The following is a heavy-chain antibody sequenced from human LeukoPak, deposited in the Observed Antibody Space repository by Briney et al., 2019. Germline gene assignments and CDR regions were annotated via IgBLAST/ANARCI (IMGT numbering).Heavy chain of an antibody. J-gene: IGHJ3*02. CDR2: IWYDGSNK. D-gene: IGHD3-9*01. CDR1: GFTFSVYG. V-gene: IGHV3-33*06. Sequence: GGSLRLSCAASGFTFSVYGMHWVRQAPGKGLEWVGVIWYDGSNKYYADSVKGRFTISRDNSNNTLYLQMNSLRAEDTAVYYCAKEKDILTGYFTHYAFDIWGQGTMVTVSS. CDR3: AKEKDILTGYFTHYAFDI.